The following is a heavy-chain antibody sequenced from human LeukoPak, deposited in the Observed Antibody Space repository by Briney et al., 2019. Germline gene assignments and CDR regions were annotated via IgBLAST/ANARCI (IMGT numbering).Heavy chain of an antibody. CDR1: GGSFSGYY. V-gene: IGHV4-34*01. Sequence: PSETLSLTCAVYGGSFSGYYWSWIRQPPGKGLEWIGEINHSGSTNYNPSLKSRVTISVDTSKNQFSLKLSSVTAADTAVYYCARLGGPMVRGVRRAFDYWGQGTLVTVSS. CDR2: INHSGST. CDR3: ARLGGPMVRGVRRAFDY. J-gene: IGHJ4*02. D-gene: IGHD3-10*01.